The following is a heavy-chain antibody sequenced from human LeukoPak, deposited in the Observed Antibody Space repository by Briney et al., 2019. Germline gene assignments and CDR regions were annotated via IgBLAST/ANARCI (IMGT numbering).Heavy chain of an antibody. CDR1: GFTFTSYG. V-gene: IGHV3-30*18. Sequence: RTSLRLSCAASGFTFTSYGMHWVRHAPRKGLEWVALITYDGYYKYYSDSVKGRFTISSDTPKNTLYLQMNSLRAEDTAVYFCAKDPGGYYFDYWGQGTVVTVSS. CDR3: AKDPGGYYFDY. J-gene: IGHJ4*02. D-gene: IGHD1-14*01. CDR2: ITYDGYYK.